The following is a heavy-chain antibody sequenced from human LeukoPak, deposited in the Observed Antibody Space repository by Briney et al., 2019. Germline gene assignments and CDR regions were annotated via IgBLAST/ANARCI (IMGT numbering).Heavy chain of an antibody. V-gene: IGHV3-9*01. J-gene: IGHJ6*02. Sequence: PGRSLRLSCAASGFTFDDYAMHWVRQAPGKGLEWVSGISWNSGSIGYADSVKGRFTISRDNAKNSLYLQMNSLRAVDTALYYCAKEYDILTGYSLYGMDVWGQGTTVTVSS. D-gene: IGHD3-9*01. CDR1: GFTFDDYA. CDR2: ISWNSGSI. CDR3: AKEYDILTGYSLYGMDV.